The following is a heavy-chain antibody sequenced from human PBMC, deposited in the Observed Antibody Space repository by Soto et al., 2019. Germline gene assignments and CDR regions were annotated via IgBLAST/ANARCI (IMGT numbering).Heavy chain of an antibody. CDR1: GGTFSSYA. CDR2: IIPIFGTA. J-gene: IGHJ4*01. CDR3: ARSPYGSGSYYGWTPDEYYFDY. D-gene: IGHD3-10*01. Sequence: AASVKVSCKASGGTFSSYAISGVRQAPGQGLEWMGGIIPIFGTANYAQKFQGRVTITADESTSTAYMEMSSLRSEDTAVYYCARSPYGSGSYYGWTPDEYYFDYWGHGTLV. V-gene: IGHV1-69*13.